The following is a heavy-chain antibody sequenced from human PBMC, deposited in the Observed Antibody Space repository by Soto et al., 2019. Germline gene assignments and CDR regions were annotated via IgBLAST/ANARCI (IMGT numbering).Heavy chain of an antibody. CDR3: ARALSGHAHYFDS. V-gene: IGHV3-20*04. CDR2: VNWNAGNS. Sequence: EVQLVESGGSVVRPGGSLRLSCTASGFTFDDYGMAWVRQVPGKGLEWVSGVNWNAGNSGYADSVKGRFTISRDNVKNTLFLQMNSLRAGDTAFYYCARALSGHAHYFDSWGQGTLVSVST. D-gene: IGHD5-12*01. CDR1: GFTFDDYG. J-gene: IGHJ4*02.